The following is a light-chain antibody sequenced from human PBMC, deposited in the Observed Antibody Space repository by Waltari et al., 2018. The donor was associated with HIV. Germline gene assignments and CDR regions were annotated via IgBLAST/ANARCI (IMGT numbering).Light chain of an antibody. V-gene: IGLV1-47*01. J-gene: IGLJ2*01. CDR1: SSTIENDP. CDR2: RNN. Sequence: QSVLTQPPSASGTPGQRVTVSCSGDSSTIENDPVYWFQQLPGTAPKLLIYRNNQRPSGVPDRFYGSKSGTSASLAISGLRSEDEADYYCSAWDDNVNALFGGGTKLTVL. CDR3: SAWDDNVNAL.